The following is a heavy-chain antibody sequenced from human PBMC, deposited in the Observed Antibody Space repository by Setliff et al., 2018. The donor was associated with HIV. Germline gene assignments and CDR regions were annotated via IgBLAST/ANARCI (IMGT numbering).Heavy chain of an antibody. CDR1: GASISSYY. Sequence: SETLSLTCTVSGASISSYYWSWIRQSPGKRLEWIGYIHYSGSTNYNPSLNSRVAILINTSKNQFSLKLSSVTAADTAVYYCARGFDYAQRPPLYYFDYWGQGTLVTVS. J-gene: IGHJ4*02. D-gene: IGHD2-2*01. CDR2: IHYSGST. V-gene: IGHV4-59*12. CDR3: ARGFDYAQRPPLYYFDY.